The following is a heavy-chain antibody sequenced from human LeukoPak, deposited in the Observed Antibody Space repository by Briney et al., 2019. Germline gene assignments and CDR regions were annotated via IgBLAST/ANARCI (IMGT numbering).Heavy chain of an antibody. J-gene: IGHJ4*02. CDR2: IYYSGST. Sequence: SETLSLTCTVSGGSISSYYWSWIRQPPGKGLEWIGYIYYSGSTNYNPSLKSLVTISVDTSKNQFSLKLSSVTAAATAVYYCARVGTLGSTFDYWGQGTLVTVSS. CDR1: GGSISSYY. V-gene: IGHV4-59*01. CDR3: ARVGTLGSTFDY. D-gene: IGHD7-27*01.